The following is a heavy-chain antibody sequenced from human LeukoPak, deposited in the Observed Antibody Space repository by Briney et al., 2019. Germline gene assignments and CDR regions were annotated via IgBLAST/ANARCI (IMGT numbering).Heavy chain of an antibody. CDR1: GFTITIAS. Sequence: PGGSLRLSCAASGFTITIASLHSVSQAPGRGLEWVTAIDTGFGTYYPDTLKGRFTISRDNYKNTLFLPMNSLKAEDTAVYYCARSSGWWSLDYWGQGTLVTVSS. CDR2: IDTGFGT. V-gene: IGHV3-23*01. CDR3: ARSSGWWSLDY. D-gene: IGHD6-19*01. J-gene: IGHJ4*02.